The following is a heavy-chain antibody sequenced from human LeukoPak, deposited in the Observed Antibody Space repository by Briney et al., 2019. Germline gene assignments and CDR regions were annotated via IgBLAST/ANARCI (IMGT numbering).Heavy chain of an antibody. CDR3: ARVDTATHYYYYRMDV. V-gene: IGHV4-34*01. Sequence: SETLSLTCAVSGGSFSGYYWSWIRQPPGKGLEWIGDINHSGSTNYNPSLKSRVTISVDTSKNQFSLKLSSVTAADTGVYYCARVDTATHYYYYRMDVWGQGTTVTVSS. J-gene: IGHJ6*02. CDR1: GGSFSGYY. CDR2: INHSGST. D-gene: IGHD5-18*01.